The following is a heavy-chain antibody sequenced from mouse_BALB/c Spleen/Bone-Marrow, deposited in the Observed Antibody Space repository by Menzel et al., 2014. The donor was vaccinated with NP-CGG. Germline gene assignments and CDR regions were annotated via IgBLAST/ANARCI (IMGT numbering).Heavy chain of an antibody. CDR3: AGGWLPPYAMDY. CDR2: IDPANGNT. CDR1: GFNIKDTY. V-gene: IGHV14-3*02. Sequence: EVKLQESGAELVKPGASVKSSCTASGFNIKDTYMHWVKQRPEQGLEWIGRIDPANGNTKYDPKFQGKATITADTSSNTAYLQLSSLTSEDTAVYYCAGGWLPPYAMDYWGQGTSVTVSS. J-gene: IGHJ4*01. D-gene: IGHD2-2*01.